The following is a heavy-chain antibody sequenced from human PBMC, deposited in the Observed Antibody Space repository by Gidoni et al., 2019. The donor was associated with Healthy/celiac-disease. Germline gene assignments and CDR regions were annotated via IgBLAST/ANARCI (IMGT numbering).Heavy chain of an antibody. Sequence: VQLVESGGGLVQPGGSLRHPLGASGCTSSSYWMHWVRQAPGKGLVWVSRMKSEGSSTSYTDSVKGRFTIARDNAKNTLYLQMNRLRAEGTAVYYWARGLPDIAVAGTDYWGQGTLVTVSS. V-gene: IGHV3-74*01. CDR2: MKSEGSST. J-gene: IGHJ4*02. CDR3: ARGLPDIAVAGTDY. CDR1: GCTSSSYW. D-gene: IGHD6-19*01.